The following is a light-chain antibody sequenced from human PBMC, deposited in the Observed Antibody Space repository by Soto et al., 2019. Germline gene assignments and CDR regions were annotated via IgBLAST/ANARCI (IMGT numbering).Light chain of an antibody. CDR1: QSIRTY. J-gene: IGKJ1*01. CDR3: HQSYSTPPWT. CDR2: AAS. V-gene: IGKV1-39*01. Sequence: DIQMTQSPSSLSASVGDRVTITCRASQSIRTYLNWYQQKPGKAPKVLIYAASSLQSGAPSRFSGSGSGTDFTLTIRSLQPEDFATYYCHQSYSTPPWTFGQGTSVDIK.